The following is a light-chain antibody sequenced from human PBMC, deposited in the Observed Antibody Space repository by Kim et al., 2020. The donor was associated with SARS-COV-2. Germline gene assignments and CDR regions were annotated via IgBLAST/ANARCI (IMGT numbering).Light chain of an antibody. Sequence: PGKTARITYGGNNIGSKSVHWYQQKPGQAPVLVIYYDSDRPSGIPERFSGSNSGNTATLTISRVEAGDEADYYCQVWDSSSDPRYVFGTGTMVTVL. CDR2: YDS. CDR1: NIGSKS. CDR3: QVWDSSSDPRYV. J-gene: IGLJ1*01. V-gene: IGLV3-21*04.